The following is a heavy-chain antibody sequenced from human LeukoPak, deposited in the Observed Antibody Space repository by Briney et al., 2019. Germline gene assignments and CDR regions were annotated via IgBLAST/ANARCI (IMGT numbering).Heavy chain of an antibody. CDR3: ARDGPPRYCSSTSCFQYFQH. CDR1: GYTFTGYY. D-gene: IGHD2-2*01. V-gene: IGHV1-2*02. J-gene: IGHJ1*01. CDR2: INPNSGGT. Sequence: ASVKVSCTASGYTFTGYYMHWVRQAPGQGLEWMGWINPNSGGTNYAQKFQGRVTMTRDTSISTAYMELSRLRSDDTAVYYCARDGPPRYCSSTSCFQYFQHWGQGTLVTVSS.